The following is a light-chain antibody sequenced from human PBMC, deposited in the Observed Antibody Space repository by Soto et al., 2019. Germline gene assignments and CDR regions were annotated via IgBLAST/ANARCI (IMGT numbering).Light chain of an antibody. CDR3: QQYGSSPPT. CDR2: GAS. V-gene: IGKV3-20*01. CDR1: RSVSNNY. J-gene: IGKJ1*01. Sequence: EIVVTQSPGTLSLSPGERATLSCRASRSVSNNYVAWYQRKPGQAPRLLIYGASSRATDIPRRFSGSGSGTDFTLTITRLEPEYFALYYCQQYGSSPPTFGQGTKVESK.